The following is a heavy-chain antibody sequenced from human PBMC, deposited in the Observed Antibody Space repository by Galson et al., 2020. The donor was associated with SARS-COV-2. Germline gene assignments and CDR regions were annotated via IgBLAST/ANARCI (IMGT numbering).Heavy chain of an antibody. J-gene: IGHJ4*02. V-gene: IGHV4-38-2*02. Sequence: SETLSLTCTVSGYSISSGYFWGWIRQPPGRGLEWMGSIYHSGSTYYNPSLKSRVTISVDTSKNQFSLKLSSVTAADTAVYYCATYSVVVVAPTPLRADYWGQGTLVTVSS. D-gene: IGHD2-15*01. CDR1: GYSISSGYF. CDR3: ATYSVVVVAPTPLRADY. CDR2: IYHSGST.